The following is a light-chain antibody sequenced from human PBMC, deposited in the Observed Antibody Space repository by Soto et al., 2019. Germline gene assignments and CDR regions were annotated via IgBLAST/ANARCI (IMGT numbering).Light chain of an antibody. CDR1: QSIFTN. CDR3: QQYGSSPRT. Sequence: SQSPATLTVSPGERATLSCRASQSIFTNLAWYQQKPGQAPRLLIHGASTRATGIPARFSGSGSGTDFTLTISRLEPEDFAVYYCQQYGSSPRTFGQGTIVDIK. CDR2: GAS. V-gene: IGKV3-20*01. J-gene: IGKJ1*01.